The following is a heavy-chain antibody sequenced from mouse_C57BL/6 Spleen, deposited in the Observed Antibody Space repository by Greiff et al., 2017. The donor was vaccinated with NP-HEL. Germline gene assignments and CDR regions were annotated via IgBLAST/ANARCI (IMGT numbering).Heavy chain of an antibody. CDR3: ARGATVWYFDV. Sequence: VKLMESGPELVKPGASVKISCKASGYAFSSSWMNWVKQRPGKGLEWIGRIYPGDGDTNYNGKFKGKATMTADKSSSTAYMQLSSLTSEDSAVYFCARGATVWYFDVWGTGTTVTVSS. V-gene: IGHV1-82*01. J-gene: IGHJ1*03. CDR2: IYPGDGDT. D-gene: IGHD1-1*01. CDR1: GYAFSSSW.